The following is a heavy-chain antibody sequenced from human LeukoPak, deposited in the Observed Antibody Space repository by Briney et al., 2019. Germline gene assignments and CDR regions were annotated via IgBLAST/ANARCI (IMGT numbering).Heavy chain of an antibody. V-gene: IGHV4-59*01. Sequence: SETLSLTCTVSGGSISSYCWSWIRQPPGKGLELIGYIYYSGSTNYNPSLKSRVTISVDTSKNQFSLKLSSVTAADTAVYYCARDLGYCSGGRCYSGYFQHWGQGTLVTVSS. J-gene: IGHJ1*01. CDR3: ARDLGYCSGGRCYSGYFQH. CDR1: GGSISSYC. CDR2: IYYSGST. D-gene: IGHD2-15*01.